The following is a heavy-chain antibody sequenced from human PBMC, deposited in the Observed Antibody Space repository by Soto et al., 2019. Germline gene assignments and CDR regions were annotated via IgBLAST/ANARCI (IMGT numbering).Heavy chain of an antibody. Sequence: SVKVSFKASGGTFSSYAISWVRQAPGQGLEWMGGIIPIFGTANYAQKFQGRVTITADESTSTAYMELSSLRSEDTAVYYSARFNSHFWSGYYPRNWFEPWGQGTLVTGSS. CDR3: ARFNSHFWSGYYPRNWFEP. CDR2: IIPIFGTA. CDR1: GGTFSSYA. V-gene: IGHV1-69*13. J-gene: IGHJ5*02. D-gene: IGHD3-3*02.